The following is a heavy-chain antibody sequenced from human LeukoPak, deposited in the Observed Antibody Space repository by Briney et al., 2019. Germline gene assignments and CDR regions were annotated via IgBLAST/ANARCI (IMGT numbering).Heavy chain of an antibody. CDR3: AKPELSGGYVDY. V-gene: IGHV3-30*18. CDR1: GFTFSSYG. J-gene: IGHJ4*02. Sequence: GRSLRLSCAASGFTFSSYGMHWVRQAPGKGLEWVAVISYDGSNKYYADSVKGRFTISRDNSKNTLYLQMNSLRAEDTAVYYCAKPELSGGYVDYWGQGTLVTVSS. D-gene: IGHD1-14*01. CDR2: ISYDGSNK.